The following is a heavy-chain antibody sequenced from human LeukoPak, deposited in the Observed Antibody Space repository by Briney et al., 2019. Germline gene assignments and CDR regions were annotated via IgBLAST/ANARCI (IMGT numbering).Heavy chain of an antibody. CDR2: IYYSGST. J-gene: IGHJ4*02. CDR3: ASPGGGLYDITENLFDY. V-gene: IGHV4-39*07. Sequence: SETLSLTCTVSGFSISSSSYYWGWIRQPPGKGLEWIGSIYYSGSTYYNPSLKRRVTISVDTSKNQFSLKLSSVTAGDTAVYYCASPGGGLYDITENLFDYWGQGTLVTVSS. CDR1: GFSISSSSYY. D-gene: IGHD3-9*01.